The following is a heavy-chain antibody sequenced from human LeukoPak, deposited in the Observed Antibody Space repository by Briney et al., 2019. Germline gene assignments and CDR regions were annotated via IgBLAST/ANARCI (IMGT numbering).Heavy chain of an antibody. CDR2: IGTAGDT. Sequence: GGSLRLSCAASGFTFSSYDMHWVRQATGKGLEWVSAIGTAGDTYYPDSVKGRFTISRDNSKNTLYLQMNSLRAEDTAVYYCAKDHKLYSCLDYWGQGTLVTVSS. CDR3: AKDHKLYSCLDY. V-gene: IGHV3-13*01. CDR1: GFTFSSYD. J-gene: IGHJ4*02. D-gene: IGHD2-2*01.